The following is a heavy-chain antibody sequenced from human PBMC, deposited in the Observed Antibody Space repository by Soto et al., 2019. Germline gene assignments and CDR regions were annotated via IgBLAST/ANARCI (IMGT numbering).Heavy chain of an antibody. CDR3: ARSRTYGGNAFDS. CDR1: GYSFTTYW. D-gene: IGHD2-15*01. Sequence: PGESLKISCKGSGYSFTTYWIAWVRQLPGKGLEWMGSIYPGDSDTRYSPSFQGQVTVSVDKSITTAYLQWSSLKASDTAIYYCARSRTYGGNAFDSWGQGTLVTVSA. CDR2: IYPGDSDT. J-gene: IGHJ4*02. V-gene: IGHV5-51*01.